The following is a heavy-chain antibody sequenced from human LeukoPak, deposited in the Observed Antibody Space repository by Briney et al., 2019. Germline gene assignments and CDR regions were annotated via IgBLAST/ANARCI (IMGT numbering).Heavy chain of an antibody. CDR2: ISGSGIST. Sequence: PGGSLRLSCTVSGFTVSSNSMSWVRQAPGKGLEWVSGISGSGISTYYADSVKGRFTISRDNSKNTLYLQMNSLRVEDTAVYYCAKSWNYYDSSGDDALDIWGQGTMVTVSS. CDR1: GFTVSSNS. J-gene: IGHJ3*02. CDR3: AKSWNYYDSSGDDALDI. V-gene: IGHV3-23*01. D-gene: IGHD3-22*01.